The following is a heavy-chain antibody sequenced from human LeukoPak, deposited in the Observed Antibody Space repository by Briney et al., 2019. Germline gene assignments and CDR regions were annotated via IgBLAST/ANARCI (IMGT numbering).Heavy chain of an antibody. CDR1: GFSFSGYW. Sequence: PGGSLRLSCVGSGFSFSGYWMHWVRQAPGKGLVWVSRINSEGTSISYADAVKGRFTISRDNAKNTLYLQMNGLRAEDTAVYYCAREETDNSPYFEYWGQGTLVTVSS. CDR3: AREETDNSPYFEY. J-gene: IGHJ4*02. D-gene: IGHD2/OR15-2a*01. CDR2: INSEGTSI. V-gene: IGHV3-74*01.